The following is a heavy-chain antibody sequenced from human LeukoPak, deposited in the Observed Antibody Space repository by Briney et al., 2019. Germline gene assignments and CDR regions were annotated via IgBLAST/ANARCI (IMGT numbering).Heavy chain of an antibody. J-gene: IGHJ6*03. Sequence: GGSLRLSCAASGFTFSSYAMSWVRQAPGKGLEWVSAISGSGGSTYYADSVKGRFTISRDNSKNTLYLHMNSLRAEDTAVYYCAKGAGNDFWSGYYHYYYYYMDVWGKGTTVTVSS. V-gene: IGHV3-23*01. CDR1: GFTFSSYA. CDR2: ISGSGGST. CDR3: AKGAGNDFWSGYYHYYYYYMDV. D-gene: IGHD3-3*01.